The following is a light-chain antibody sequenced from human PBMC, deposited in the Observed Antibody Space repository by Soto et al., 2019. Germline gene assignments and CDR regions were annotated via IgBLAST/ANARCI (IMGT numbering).Light chain of an antibody. CDR1: QGISFY. CDR2: EAS. J-gene: IGKJ1*01. V-gene: IGKV1-27*01. Sequence: DIQMTQSPSSLSASVGDSVTITCRASQGISFYLAWYQHKPGRVPRLMIYEASRLQSGVPSRFSGSGSGTDFTLTISRLQPEDVATYYCQKYDSAPRTFGKGTKVEIK. CDR3: QKYDSAPRT.